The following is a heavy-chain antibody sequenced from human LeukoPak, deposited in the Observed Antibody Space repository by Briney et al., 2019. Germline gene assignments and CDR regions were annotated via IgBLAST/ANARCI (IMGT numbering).Heavy chain of an antibody. V-gene: IGHV3-23*01. Sequence: PGGSLRLSCAASGFTFSSYSMNWVRQAPGKGLEWVSAISGSGGSTYYADSVKGRFTISRDNSKNTLYLQMNSLRAEDTAVYYCARVMGRYCSSNSCYVDYWGQGTLVTVSS. CDR1: GFTFSSYS. J-gene: IGHJ4*02. CDR3: ARVMGRYCSSNSCYVDY. CDR2: ISGSGGST. D-gene: IGHD2-2*01.